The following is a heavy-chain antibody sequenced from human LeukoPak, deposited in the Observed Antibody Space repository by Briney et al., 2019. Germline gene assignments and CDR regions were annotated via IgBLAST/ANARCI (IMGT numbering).Heavy chain of an antibody. CDR3: AKDPVSSSSWSPASN. CDR1: GFTFSSYG. J-gene: IGHJ4*02. D-gene: IGHD6-13*01. Sequence: GGSLRLPCAVSGFTFSSYGMHWVRQAPGKGLEWVALISYDGSNKNYVDSVKGRFTVSRDNSRNTLYLQMNSLRAEDTAVYYCAKDPVSSSSWSPASNWGQGTLVTVSS. CDR2: ISYDGSNK. V-gene: IGHV3-33*05.